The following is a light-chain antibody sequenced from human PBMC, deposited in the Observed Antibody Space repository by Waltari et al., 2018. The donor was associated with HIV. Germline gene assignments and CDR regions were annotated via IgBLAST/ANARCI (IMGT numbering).Light chain of an antibody. CDR1: SSNIGDSY. V-gene: IGLV1-51*02. CDR3: GTWDNSLSGSV. Sequence: QSVLTQPPSVSAAPGQNVTISCSGSSSNIGDSYVAWYHQVPGTAPKLLIYEDNKRPSGTPDRFSASKSGTSATLGITGLQTGDEADYYCGTWDNSLSGSVFGTGTKVTVL. CDR2: EDN. J-gene: IGLJ1*01.